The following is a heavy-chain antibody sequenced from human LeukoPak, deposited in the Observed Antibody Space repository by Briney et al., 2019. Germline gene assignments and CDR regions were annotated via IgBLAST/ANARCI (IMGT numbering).Heavy chain of an antibody. V-gene: IGHV3-30*02. Sequence: GGSLRLSCAASGFTFSSYGMHWVRQAPGKGLEWVAFIRYDGGNKYYADSVKGRFTISRDNSKNTLYLQMNSLRAEDTAVYYCAKYIAAAGGLYNWFDPWGQGTLVTVSS. CDR3: AKYIAAAGGLYNWFDP. D-gene: IGHD6-13*01. CDR1: GFTFSSYG. CDR2: IRYDGGNK. J-gene: IGHJ5*02.